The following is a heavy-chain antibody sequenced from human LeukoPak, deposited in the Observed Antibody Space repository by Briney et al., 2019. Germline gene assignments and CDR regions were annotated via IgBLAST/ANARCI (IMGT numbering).Heavy chain of an antibody. D-gene: IGHD2-2*01. CDR2: IYPGDSDT. V-gene: IGHV5-51*01. Sequence: GASLQISCKGSGYSFTYYWIAWVRQLPGKGLEWMGIIYPGDSDTRYSPSFQGQVTISVDKSVSAAYLQWSSLKASDTAMYYCASPPTRECSSISCPLSYWGQGTLVTVSS. CDR3: ASPPTRECSSISCPLSY. CDR1: GYSFTYYW. J-gene: IGHJ4*02.